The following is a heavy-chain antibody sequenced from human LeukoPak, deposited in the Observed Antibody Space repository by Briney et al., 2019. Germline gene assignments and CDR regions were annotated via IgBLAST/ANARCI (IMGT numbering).Heavy chain of an antibody. CDR1: GLTLSDYS. V-gene: IGHV3-23*01. CDR2: ISAGGGST. CDR3: AKDAAGPEY. Sequence: GGSLRLLCAVSGLTLSDYSMRCVRQAPGEGRFGVSGISAGGGSTYYADSVKGRFTISKDNSRKTLYLQMNSLRDEDTAVYYCAKDAAGPEYWGQGTLVTVSS. J-gene: IGHJ4*02. D-gene: IGHD6-13*01.